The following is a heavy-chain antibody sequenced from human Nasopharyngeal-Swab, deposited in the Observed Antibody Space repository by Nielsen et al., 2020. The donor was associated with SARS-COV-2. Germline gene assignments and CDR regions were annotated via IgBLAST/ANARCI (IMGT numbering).Heavy chain of an antibody. CDR2: IYSGGST. Sequence: GESLKISCAASGCTVSSNYMSWVRQAPGKGLEWVSVIYSGGSTYYADSVKGRFTISRDNSKNTLYLQMNSLRAEDTAVYYCAREGDIAVADYWGQGTLVTVSS. J-gene: IGHJ4*02. CDR1: GCTVSSNY. V-gene: IGHV3-53*05. CDR3: AREGDIAVADY. D-gene: IGHD6-19*01.